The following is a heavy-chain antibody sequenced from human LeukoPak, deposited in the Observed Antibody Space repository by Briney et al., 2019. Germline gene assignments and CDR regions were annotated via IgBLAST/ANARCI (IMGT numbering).Heavy chain of an antibody. J-gene: IGHJ4*02. V-gene: IGHV4-30-2*01. CDR2: IYHSGST. CDR1: GGSISSGGYS. D-gene: IGHD4/OR15-4a*01. Sequence: SETLSLTCAVSGGSISSGGYSWSWIRQPPGKGLEWIGYIYHSGSTYYIPSLKSRVTISVDRSKNQFSLKLGSVTAADTAVYYCAREGSGASFDYWGQGTLVTVSS. CDR3: AREGSGASFDY.